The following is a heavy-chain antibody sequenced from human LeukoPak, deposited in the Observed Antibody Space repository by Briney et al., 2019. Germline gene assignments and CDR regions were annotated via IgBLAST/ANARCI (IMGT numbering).Heavy chain of an antibody. CDR3: ARGTAAVNLPFDY. CDR2: IIPIFGTA. V-gene: IGHV1-69*01. J-gene: IGHJ4*02. Sequence: SVKVSCKASGGTFSSYAISWVRQAPGQGLEWMGGIIPIFGTANYAQKLQGRVTITADESTSTAYKELSSLRSEDTAVYYCARGTAAVNLPFDYWGQGTLVTVSS. D-gene: IGHD6-13*01. CDR1: GGTFSSYA.